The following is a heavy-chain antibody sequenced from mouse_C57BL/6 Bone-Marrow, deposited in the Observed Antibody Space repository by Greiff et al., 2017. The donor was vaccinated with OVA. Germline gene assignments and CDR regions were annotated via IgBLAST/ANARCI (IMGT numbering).Heavy chain of an antibody. D-gene: IGHD2-5*01. J-gene: IGHJ1*01. CDR3: AIGGCDYSNYVGWYCYV. Sequence: QVQLQQPGAELVKPGASVKLSCKTSGYNFNSYWMHWVKQRPGQGLEWIGMIHPNSGSTNYNEKFKSKATLTVDKSSSTAYLQLSSLTSKDSAVYYCAIGGCDYSNYVGWYCYVYVSGTAVTVTS. CDR1: GYNFNSYW. V-gene: IGHV1-64*01. CDR2: IHPNSGST.